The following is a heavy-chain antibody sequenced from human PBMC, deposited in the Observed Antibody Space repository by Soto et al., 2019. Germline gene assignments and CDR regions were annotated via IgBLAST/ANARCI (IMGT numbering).Heavy chain of an antibody. J-gene: IGHJ4*02. Sequence: SETLSLTCTVSGGSISSYYWSWIRQPPGKGLEWIGYIYYSGSTNYNPSLKSRVTISVDTSKNQFSLKLSSVTAADTAVYYCARGKGSSWYAYWGQGTLVTVS. CDR1: GGSISSYY. D-gene: IGHD6-13*01. V-gene: IGHV4-59*01. CDR3: ARGKGSSWYAY. CDR2: IYYSGST.